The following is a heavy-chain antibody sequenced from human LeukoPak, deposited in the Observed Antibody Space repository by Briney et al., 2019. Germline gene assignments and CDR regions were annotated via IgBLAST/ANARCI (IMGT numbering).Heavy chain of an antibody. D-gene: IGHD3-10*01. CDR2: ITSSSSYT. J-gene: IGHJ4*02. CDR1: GFTFSDFY. Sequence: PGGSLRLSCAVSGFTFSDFYMSWIRQAPGKGLEWFLYITSSSSYTNYGDSVKGRFTISRDNAKNSLYLQMSSLRAEDTAVYYCATDVGETEGGSAYWGQGTLVTVSS. V-gene: IGHV3-11*03. CDR3: ATDVGETEGGSAY.